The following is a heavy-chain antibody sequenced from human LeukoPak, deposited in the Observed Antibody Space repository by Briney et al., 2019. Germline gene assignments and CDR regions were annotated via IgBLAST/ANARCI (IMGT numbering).Heavy chain of an antibody. D-gene: IGHD5-18*01. J-gene: IGHJ5*02. Sequence: SETLSLTCAVYGGSFSGYYWSWIRQPPGKGLEWIGEINHSGSTNYNPSLKSRVTISVDTSKNQFSLKLSPVTAADTAVYYCARVHLDTGYRWGQGTLVTVSS. V-gene: IGHV4-34*01. CDR1: GGSFSGYY. CDR3: ARVHLDTGYR. CDR2: INHSGST.